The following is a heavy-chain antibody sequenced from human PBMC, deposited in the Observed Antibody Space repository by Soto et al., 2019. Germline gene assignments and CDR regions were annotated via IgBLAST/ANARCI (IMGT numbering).Heavy chain of an antibody. CDR1: GYSFTSYW. V-gene: IGHV5-51*01. D-gene: IGHD3-22*01. CDR2: IYPGDSDT. CDR3: ASSLYYDSSGYYYDAFDI. Sequence: GESLKISCKGSGYSFTSYWIGWVRQMPGKGLEWMGIIYPGDSDTRYSPSVQGQVTISADKSISTAYRQWSSLKASDSAMYYCASSLYYDSSGYYYDAFDIWGQGTMVTVSS. J-gene: IGHJ3*02.